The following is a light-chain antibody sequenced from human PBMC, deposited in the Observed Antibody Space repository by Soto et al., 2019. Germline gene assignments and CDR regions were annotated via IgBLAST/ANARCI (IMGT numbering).Light chain of an antibody. Sequence: EIVLTQSPGTLSLSPGERATLSCRASQSDSSRFLAWYQQKPGQAPRLLIHSTFRRDTGIPDRFSGSGSGTVFTLTISRLEPEDYAVYYCQLYGSSWTFGQGTKVEIK. CDR2: STF. CDR1: QSDSSRF. CDR3: QLYGSSWT. V-gene: IGKV3-20*01. J-gene: IGKJ1*01.